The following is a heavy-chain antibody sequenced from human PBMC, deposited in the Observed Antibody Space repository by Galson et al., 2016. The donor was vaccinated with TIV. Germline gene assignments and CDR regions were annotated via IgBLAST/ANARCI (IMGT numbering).Heavy chain of an antibody. D-gene: IGHD2-15*01. CDR2: ISDGGNT. J-gene: IGHJ6*02. CDR3: ARDRVVDATYYYYYYGMDV. V-gene: IGHV3-66*02. Sequence: SLRLSCAASGLSVSINYMTWVRQAPGKGLEWVSLISDGGNTYYPDSVKGRFTISRGNSKNTLYLQMNSLRVEDTAVYYCARDRVVDATYYYYYYGMDVRGQGTAVTVSS. CDR1: GLSVSINY.